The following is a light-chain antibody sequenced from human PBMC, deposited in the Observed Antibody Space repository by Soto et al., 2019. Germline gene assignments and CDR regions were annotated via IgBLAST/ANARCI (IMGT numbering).Light chain of an antibody. J-gene: IGKJ1*01. CDR1: QSISSY. CDR3: QQRSNWPT. V-gene: IGKV3-11*01. Sequence: ELMMPQSPGTLSVSPGGGATLSCRASQSISSYLSWYQHKPGQPPRLLIYDASNRATGIPARFSGSGSGTDFTLTISSLEPEDFAVYYCQQRSNWPTFGQGTKVDI. CDR2: DAS.